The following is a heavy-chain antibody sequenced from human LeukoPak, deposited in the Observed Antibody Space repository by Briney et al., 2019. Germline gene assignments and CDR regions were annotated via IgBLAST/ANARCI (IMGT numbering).Heavy chain of an antibody. CDR1: GFTFSNFE. CDR2: INDGGNII. D-gene: IGHD1-26*01. V-gene: IGHV3-48*03. CDR3: AGGPQFSGSHGF. J-gene: IGHJ4*02. Sequence: PGGSLRLSCEVSGFTFSNFEMAWVRQGPGMGLEWLAYINDGGNIIRYADTVRGRFHISRDSVKKSGFLQMNSLRVDDTAIYYCAGGPQFSGSHGFWGQGTLVTVSS.